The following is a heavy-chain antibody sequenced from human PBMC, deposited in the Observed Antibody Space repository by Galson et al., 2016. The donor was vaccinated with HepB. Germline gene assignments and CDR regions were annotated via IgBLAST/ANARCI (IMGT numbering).Heavy chain of an antibody. CDR2: TWYDGSNK. CDR3: AKDANFWSGYPEDAFDM. J-gene: IGHJ3*02. CDR1: GFTFRSYA. Sequence: SLRLSCAASGFTFRSYAMSWVRQAPGKGLEWVAVTWYDGSNKYCADSVKGRFTISRDNSKNTLYLQMNSLRAEDTAVYYCAKDANFWSGYPEDAFDMWGQGTMVTVSS. V-gene: IGHV3-33*06. D-gene: IGHD3-3*01.